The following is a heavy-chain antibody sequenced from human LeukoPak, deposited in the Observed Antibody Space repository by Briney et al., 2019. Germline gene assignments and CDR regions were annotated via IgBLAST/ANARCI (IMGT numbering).Heavy chain of an antibody. CDR2: ISGDGSST. D-gene: IGHD3-10*01. CDR3: AREISGDTNFDY. V-gene: IGHV3-23*01. J-gene: IGHJ4*02. Sequence: GGSLRLSCSASGFTFTSYAISWVRQAPGKGLEWVSAISGDGSSTYYADSVKGRFTISRDNSKNALYLQMNSLRAEDAAVYYCAREISGDTNFDYWGQGILVSVSS. CDR1: GFTFTSYA.